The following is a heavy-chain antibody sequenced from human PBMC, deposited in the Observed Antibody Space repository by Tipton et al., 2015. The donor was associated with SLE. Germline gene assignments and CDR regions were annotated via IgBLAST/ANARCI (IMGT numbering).Heavy chain of an antibody. J-gene: IGHJ6*02. V-gene: IGHV3-30*02. CDR3: AKDQELVYYYHYGLDV. Sequence: SLRLSCSASGFTFSTYNMHWVRQAPGKGLEWVATIWDDGSKEYYADSVKGRFTISRDNSKNTLYLQMISLRAEDTGVYYCAKDQELVYYYHYGLDVWGQGSTVTVSS. CDR1: GFTFSTYN. CDR2: IWDDGSKE. D-gene: IGHD3-10*01.